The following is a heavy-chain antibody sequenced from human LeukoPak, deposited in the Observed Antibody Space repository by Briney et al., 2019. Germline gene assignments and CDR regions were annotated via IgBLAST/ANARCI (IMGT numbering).Heavy chain of an antibody. J-gene: IGHJ5*02. Sequence: PSETLSLICTVSGDSITRRSYFWAWIRQRPGKGLEWIGNVYYTGNTYYNPSLKSRVTISVDTSDNQVSLTITSVTAADTAMYYCARHEPSSFYYESRGNWFDPWGQGAPVTVSS. CDR3: ARHEPSSFYYESRGNWFDP. V-gene: IGHV4-39*01. D-gene: IGHD3-22*01. CDR1: GDSITRRSYF. CDR2: VYYTGNT.